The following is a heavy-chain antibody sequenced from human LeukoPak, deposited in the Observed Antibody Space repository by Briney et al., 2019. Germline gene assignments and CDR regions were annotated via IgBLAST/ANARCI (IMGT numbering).Heavy chain of an antibody. CDR1: GFTVSSSY. CDR3: AREVVSSPSYFDS. Sequence: GESLRLSCAASGFTVSSSYMYWVRQAPGKGLEWVSFFYRGDSTYYAESVGGRFTISRDNSKNTLYLLMNSLIPEDTAVYYCAREVVSSPSYFDSWGQGTLVTVSS. V-gene: IGHV3-53*01. CDR2: FYRGDST. D-gene: IGHD2-15*01. J-gene: IGHJ4*02.